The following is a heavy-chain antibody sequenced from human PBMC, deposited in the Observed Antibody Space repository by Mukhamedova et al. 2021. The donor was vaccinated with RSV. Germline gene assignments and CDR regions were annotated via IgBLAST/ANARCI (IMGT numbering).Heavy chain of an antibody. V-gene: IGHV3-11*01. Sequence: GLEWVAYIISSGGIINYADSATGRFTISRDNAKNSLYLQMNSLRAEDTAVYFCAREVVVVSATNDAFDIWGQGTRVTVSS. CDR2: IISSGGII. J-gene: IGHJ3*02. CDR3: AREVVVVSATNDAFDI. D-gene: IGHD2-15*01.